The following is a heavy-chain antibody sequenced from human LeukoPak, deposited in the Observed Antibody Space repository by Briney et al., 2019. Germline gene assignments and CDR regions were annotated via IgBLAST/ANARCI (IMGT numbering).Heavy chain of an antibody. D-gene: IGHD4-11*01. CDR2: IKDGGSEK. J-gene: IGHJ5*01. CDR1: GFTFSSYA. Sequence: PGGSLRLSCAASGFTFSSYAMSWVRQAPEKGLEWVANIKDGGSEKNYVDSVKGRFTISRDNSKNSLSLQMNSLRAEDTAVSYCSRGAYTNRWAWGQRSPGIVSS. CDR3: SRGAYTNRWA. V-gene: IGHV3-7*01.